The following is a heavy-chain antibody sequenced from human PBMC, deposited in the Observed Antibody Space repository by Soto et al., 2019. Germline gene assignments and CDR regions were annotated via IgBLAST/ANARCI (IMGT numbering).Heavy chain of an antibody. D-gene: IGHD1-1*01. CDR2: IHHSGTT. Sequence: QVQLQESGPGLVKPSQTLSLTCTVSGGTITSSSYYWTWIRQQPGKGLEGIGYIHHSGTTYYSPSLRGRATKPVDTSKTQFPLKVTSVTAANTAVYYCASHWAGGNNLSYGMDVWGQGTTVTVSS. V-gene: IGHV4-31*02. CDR1: GGTITSSSYY. J-gene: IGHJ6*02. CDR3: ASHWAGGNNLSYGMDV.